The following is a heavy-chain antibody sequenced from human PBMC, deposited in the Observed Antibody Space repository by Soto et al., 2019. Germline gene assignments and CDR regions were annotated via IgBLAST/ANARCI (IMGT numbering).Heavy chain of an antibody. D-gene: IGHD3-22*01. Sequence: SETLSLTCAVSGGSISGSYYYWGWLRQSPGKGPEWIGSVFYTGFTSYNPSLESRVSVSVDTSKNQFSLKVGGVSAADTAVYYCATVPTYYYDRSGYANAFDMWGPGTMVTVSS. CDR1: GGSISGSYYY. CDR2: VFYTGFT. J-gene: IGHJ3*02. V-gene: IGHV4-39*01. CDR3: ATVPTYYYDRSGYANAFDM.